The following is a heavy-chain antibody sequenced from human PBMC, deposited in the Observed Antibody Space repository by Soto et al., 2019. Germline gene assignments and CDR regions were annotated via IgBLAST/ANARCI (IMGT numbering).Heavy chain of an antibody. D-gene: IGHD1-1*01. Sequence: QVQLVQSGAEVKKPGASVKVSCEASGYTFTVYYVHWVRQAPGQGLEWMGWINPDSGGTNYARNFQGRVTMTRDTSIRTVYMELSRLRSDDTAVFYCATSGWRGNHNLDYWGRGTVVTVSS. CDR3: ATSGWRGNHNLDY. CDR1: GYTFTVYY. V-gene: IGHV1-2*02. J-gene: IGHJ4*02. CDR2: INPDSGGT.